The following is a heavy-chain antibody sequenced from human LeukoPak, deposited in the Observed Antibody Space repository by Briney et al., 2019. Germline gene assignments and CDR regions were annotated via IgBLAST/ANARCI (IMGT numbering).Heavy chain of an antibody. CDR3: ARRHISSGWSFDH. CDR1: GGSISNYH. J-gene: IGHJ4*02. V-gene: IGHV4-4*07. CDR2: IHTSGST. D-gene: IGHD6-19*01. Sequence: SETLSLTCTVSGGSISNYHWSWIRQPPGKGLEWIGQIHTSGSTNYNPPLKSRVTVSIDTPENQLSLTIRSVTAADTAIYYCARRHISSGWSFDHWGQGTLVTVSS.